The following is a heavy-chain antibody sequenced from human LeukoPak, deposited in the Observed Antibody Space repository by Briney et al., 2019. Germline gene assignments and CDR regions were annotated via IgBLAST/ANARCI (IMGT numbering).Heavy chain of an antibody. J-gene: IGHJ2*01. D-gene: IGHD3-22*01. CDR3: ARDWSDYYDSSGYWYFDL. V-gene: IGHV4-30-2*01. CDR1: GGSISSGGYS. CDR2: IYHSGST. Sequence: SETLSLTCAVSGGSISSGGYSWSWIRQPPGKGLEWIGYIYHSGSTYYNPSLKSRVTISVDRSKNQFSLKLGSVTAADTAVYYCARDWSDYYDSSGYWYFDLWGRGTLVTVSS.